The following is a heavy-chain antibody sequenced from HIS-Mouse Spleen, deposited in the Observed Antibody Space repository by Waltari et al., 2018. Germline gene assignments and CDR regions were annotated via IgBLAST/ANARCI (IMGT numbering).Heavy chain of an antibody. CDR1: GGSISRSY. CDR2: IYTSGST. D-gene: IGHD6-19*01. CDR3: ARGTRYSSGWYHFDY. J-gene: IGHJ4*02. V-gene: IGHV4-4*07. Sequence: QVQLQESGQGLVKPSETLSLTCTVSGGSISRSYRRWTRRPAGKGLEWIGRIYTSGSTNYNPSLKSRVTMSVDTSKNQFSLKLSSVTAADTAVYYCARGTRYSSGWYHFDYWGQGTLVTVSS.